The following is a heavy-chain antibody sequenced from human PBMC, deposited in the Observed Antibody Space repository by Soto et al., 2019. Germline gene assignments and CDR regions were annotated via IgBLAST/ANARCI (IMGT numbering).Heavy chain of an antibody. J-gene: IGHJ6*02. CDR3: TTDYLATMIVVGYYYGMDV. D-gene: IGHD3-22*01. Sequence: AGGSLRLSCAASGFTFSNAWMSWVRQAPGKGLEWVGRIKSKTDGGTTDYAAPVKGRFTISRDDSKNTLYLQMNSLKTEDTAVYYCTTDYLATMIVVGYYYGMDVWGQGTTVTVSS. V-gene: IGHV3-15*01. CDR2: IKSKTDGGTT. CDR1: GFTFSNAW.